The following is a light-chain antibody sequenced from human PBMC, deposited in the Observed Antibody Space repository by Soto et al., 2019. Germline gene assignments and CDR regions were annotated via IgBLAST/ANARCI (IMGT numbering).Light chain of an antibody. CDR1: QSVSGN. J-gene: IGKJ3*01. V-gene: IGKV3-15*01. Sequence: EIVMTQSPATLSVSPGERATISCRASQSVSGNLAWYQQKPGQAPRLLIYGASTRATGLPARFSGSGSGTEFTLTISSLQSEDFALYYCQQYDHWPFTFGPGTKVDIK. CDR3: QQYDHWPFT. CDR2: GAS.